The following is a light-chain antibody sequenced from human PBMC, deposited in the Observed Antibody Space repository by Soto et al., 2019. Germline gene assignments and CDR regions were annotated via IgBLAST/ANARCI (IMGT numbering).Light chain of an antibody. J-gene: IGLJ1*01. V-gene: IGLV2-14*01. CDR1: SSDVGGYNY. CDR3: SSYTSSSTV. CDR2: EVS. Sequence: QSALAQPASASGSPGQSITISCTGTSSDVGGYNYVSWYQQHPGKAPKLMIYEVSNRPSGVSNRFSGSKSGNTASLAISGLQAEDEADYYCSSYTSSSTVFGTGTKVTVL.